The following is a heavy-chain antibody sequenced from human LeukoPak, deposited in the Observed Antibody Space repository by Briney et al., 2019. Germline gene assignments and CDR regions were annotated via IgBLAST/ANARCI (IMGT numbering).Heavy chain of an antibody. V-gene: IGHV3-23*01. Sequence: GGSLRLSCAASGFTFSSYAMSWVRQAPGKGLEWVSAISGSGGSTYYADSVKGRFTISRDNSKNTLYLQMNSLRAEDTAVYYCAKDEQAAGWGNWFDPWGQGTLVTVSS. J-gene: IGHJ5*02. CDR1: GFTFSSYA. CDR3: AKDEQAAGWGNWFDP. CDR2: ISGSGGST. D-gene: IGHD3-16*01.